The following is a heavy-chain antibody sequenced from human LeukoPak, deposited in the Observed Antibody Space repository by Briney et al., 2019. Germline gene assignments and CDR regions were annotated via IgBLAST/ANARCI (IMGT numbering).Heavy chain of an antibody. Sequence: PSETLSLTCSVTGGSISSSTYYWGWIRQPPGKGLEWIASVYYSGSTYYNPSLNGRVTISVDTSKNQFSLKVNSVTAADTAVYYCASEGGYGIWSQGTLVTVSS. CDR3: ASEGGYGI. D-gene: IGHD3-22*01. V-gene: IGHV4-39*01. CDR1: GGSISSSTYY. CDR2: VYYSGST. J-gene: IGHJ4*02.